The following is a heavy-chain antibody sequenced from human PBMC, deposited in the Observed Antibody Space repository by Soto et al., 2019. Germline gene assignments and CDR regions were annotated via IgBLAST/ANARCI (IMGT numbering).Heavy chain of an antibody. CDR3: TTECGGDCYSSVVFDY. Sequence: GGSLRLSCAASGFTFSNAWMNWVRQAPGKGREWVGRIKSKTDGGTTDYDAPVKGRFTISRDDSKNTLYLQMNSLKTEDTAVYYCTTECGGDCYSSVVFDYWGQGTLVTVSS. D-gene: IGHD2-21*02. CDR1: GFTFSNAW. V-gene: IGHV3-15*07. J-gene: IGHJ4*02. CDR2: IKSKTDGGTT.